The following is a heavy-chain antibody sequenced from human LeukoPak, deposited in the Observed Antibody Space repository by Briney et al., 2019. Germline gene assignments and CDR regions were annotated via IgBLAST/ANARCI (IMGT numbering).Heavy chain of an antibody. V-gene: IGHV3-9*01. CDR2: ISWNSGSI. Sequence: PGGSLRLSCAASGFTFDDYAMHWVRQAPGKGLEWVSGISWNSGSIGYADSVKGRFTISRDNAKNSLYLQMNSLRAEDTALYYCAKDTRLIYSNYYFDYWGQGTLVTVSS. CDR1: GFTFDDYA. J-gene: IGHJ4*02. CDR3: AKDTRLIYSNYYFDY. D-gene: IGHD4-11*01.